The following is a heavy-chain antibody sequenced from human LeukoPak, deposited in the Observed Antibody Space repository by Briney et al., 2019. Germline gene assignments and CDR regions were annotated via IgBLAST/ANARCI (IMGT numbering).Heavy chain of an antibody. Sequence: GGSLRLSSAASGFTFSSYGMHWVRQAPGKGLEWVAVISYDGSNKYYADSVKGRFTISRDNSKNTLYLQMNSLRAEDTAVYYCAKQGFGESLFDPWGQGTLVTVSS. J-gene: IGHJ5*02. CDR2: ISYDGSNK. V-gene: IGHV3-30*18. CDR3: AKQGFGESLFDP. D-gene: IGHD3-10*01. CDR1: GFTFSSYG.